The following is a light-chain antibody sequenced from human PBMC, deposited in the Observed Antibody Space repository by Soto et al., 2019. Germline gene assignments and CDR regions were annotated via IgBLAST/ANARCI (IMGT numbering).Light chain of an antibody. V-gene: IGKV3D-15*01. CDR1: QSISIN. J-gene: IGKJ1*01. CDR3: QQFHCWPWT. Sequence: LAPGTLSLLPGSRVMLSCRASQSISINLAWYQHKPGQAPRLLIHAGSTRATGIPARISGSGSGTEFTLTISSLQSEDFAVYYCQQFHCWPWTFGQGAKVDIK. CDR2: AGS.